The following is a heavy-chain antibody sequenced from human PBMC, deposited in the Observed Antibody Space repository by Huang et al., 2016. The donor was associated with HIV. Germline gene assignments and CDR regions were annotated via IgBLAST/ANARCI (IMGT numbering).Heavy chain of an antibody. CDR3: VRAREKGYDFWSGYRY. CDR1: GFIFSDYW. D-gene: IGHD3-3*01. J-gene: IGHJ4*01. V-gene: IGHV3-74*02. CDR2: SESDGSST. Sequence: EVELAESGGGSVRPGQSLRLSCVGSGFIFSDYWMRWVRQIPGKGLMWLARSESDGSSTSYADSVKGRFTIYRDNARNTVYLQMSSLRVDDTAVDYCVRAREKGYDFWSGYRYWGQGAQVTVSS.